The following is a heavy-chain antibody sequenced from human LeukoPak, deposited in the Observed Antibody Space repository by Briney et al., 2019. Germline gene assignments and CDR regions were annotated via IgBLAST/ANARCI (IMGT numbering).Heavy chain of an antibody. D-gene: IGHD3-10*01. CDR3: ARGRSGYYYGSGSYSYYYYMDV. V-gene: IGHV4-34*01. J-gene: IGHJ6*03. CDR2: INHSGST. Sequence: SGTLSLTCAVYGGSFSGYCWSWIRQPPGKGLEWIGEINHSGSTNYNPSLKSRVTISVDTSKNQFSLKLSSVTAADTAVYYCARGRSGYYYGSGSYSYYYYMDVWGKGTTVTVSS. CDR1: GGSFSGYC.